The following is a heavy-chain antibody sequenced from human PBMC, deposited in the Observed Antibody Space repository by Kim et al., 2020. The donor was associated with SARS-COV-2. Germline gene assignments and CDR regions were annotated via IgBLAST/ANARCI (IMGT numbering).Heavy chain of an antibody. CDR1: GDSVSSNSVA. CDR3: AREEGAFDI. Sequence: SQTLSLTCAISGDSVSSNSVAWNWIRQSPSRGLEWLGRTYYRSKWYKDYAESVKSRMTINPDTSKNQFSLQLNSVTPEDTAVYYCAREEGAFDIWGQGTMVTVSS. V-gene: IGHV6-1*01. CDR2: TYYRSKWYK. J-gene: IGHJ3*02.